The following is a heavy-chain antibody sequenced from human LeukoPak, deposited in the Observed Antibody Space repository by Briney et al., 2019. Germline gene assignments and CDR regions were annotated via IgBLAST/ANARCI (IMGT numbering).Heavy chain of an antibody. CDR3: VSSGSIWGYYYCYGMAV. CDR2: IKDGGST. D-gene: IGHD3-10*01. J-gene: IGHJ6*04. CDR1: GGSFSGYY. V-gene: IGHV4-34*01. Sequence: PSGTLCLTCAVSGGSFSGYYWSWIRQPPGKGLEWIGEIKDGGSTNYNPSLKSRVTILVDTSKNQFSLTLRSVTGAETAVYYCVSSGSIWGYYYCYGMAVWGKGPTVPVSS.